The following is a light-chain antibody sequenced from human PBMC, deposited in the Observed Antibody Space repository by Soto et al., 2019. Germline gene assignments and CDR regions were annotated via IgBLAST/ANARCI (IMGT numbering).Light chain of an antibody. CDR2: AAS. CDR1: QGISNY. V-gene: IGKV1-27*01. J-gene: IGKJ1*01. CDR3: QKYNSAPWT. Sequence: DIQMTQSPSSLSPSVGDRVTITCRASQGISNYLAWYQQKPGKVPKLLIYAASTLQSGVPSRFSGSGSGTDVTLTISILQPEDVATYYFQKYNSAPWTFGQGTKVEIK.